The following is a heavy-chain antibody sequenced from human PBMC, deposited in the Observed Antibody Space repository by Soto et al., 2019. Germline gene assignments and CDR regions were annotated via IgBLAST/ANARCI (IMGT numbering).Heavy chain of an antibody. V-gene: IGHV4-34*01. J-gene: IGHJ6*02. D-gene: IGHD6-6*01. CDR1: GGSFSGYY. Sequence: QVQLQQWGAGLLKPSETLSLTCAVYGGSFSGYYWSWIRQPPGKGLEWIGEINHSGSTNYNPSLKSRVTISVDTSKNQFSLKLSYVTAADTAVYYCARDRRHIAARSHYYYYGMDVWGQGTTVTVSS. CDR3: ARDRRHIAARSHYYYYGMDV. CDR2: INHSGST.